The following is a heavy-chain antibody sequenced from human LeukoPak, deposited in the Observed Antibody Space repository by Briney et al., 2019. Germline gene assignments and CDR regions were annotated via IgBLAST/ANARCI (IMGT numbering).Heavy chain of an antibody. CDR1: GGSISSSSYY. Sequence: SETLSLTCTVSGGSISSSSYYWGWIRQPPGKGLEWIGSIYYSGSTYYNPSLKSRVTISVDTSKNQFSLKLSSVTAADTAVYYCARGIVVWRYAFDIWGQGTMVIVSS. V-gene: IGHV4-39*01. CDR2: IYYSGST. D-gene: IGHD3-22*01. J-gene: IGHJ3*02. CDR3: ARGIVVWRYAFDI.